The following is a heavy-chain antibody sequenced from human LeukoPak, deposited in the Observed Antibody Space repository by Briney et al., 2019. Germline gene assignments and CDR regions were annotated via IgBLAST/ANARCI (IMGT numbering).Heavy chain of an antibody. Sequence: SETLSLTCNVYGGSFSGPYWTWIRQSPGKGLEWIGEINHSGSSDYNPSLESRVTISVDTSKNQFSLNLRSVTAADTAVYYCARVYRSVSYRLVGNWYDPWGQGSLVIVSS. CDR1: GGSFSGPY. CDR2: INHSGSS. V-gene: IGHV4-34*01. J-gene: IGHJ5*02. CDR3: ARVYRSVSYRLVGNWYDP. D-gene: IGHD3-16*02.